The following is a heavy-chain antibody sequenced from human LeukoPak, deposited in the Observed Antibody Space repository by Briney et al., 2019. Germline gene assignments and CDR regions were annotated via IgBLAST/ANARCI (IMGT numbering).Heavy chain of an antibody. J-gene: IGHJ4*02. CDR1: GYTFTSYG. D-gene: IGHD2-2*01. V-gene: IGHV1-18*01. Sequence: ASVEVSCKASGYTFTSYGISWVRQAPGQGLEWMGWISAYNGNTNYAQKLQGRVTMTTDTSTSTAYMELRSLRSDDTAVYYCARDIVVVPAPRTLDYWGQGTLVTVSS. CDR2: ISAYNGNT. CDR3: ARDIVVVPAPRTLDY.